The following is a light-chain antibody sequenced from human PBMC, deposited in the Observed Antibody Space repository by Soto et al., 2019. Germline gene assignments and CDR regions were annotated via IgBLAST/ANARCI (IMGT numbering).Light chain of an antibody. CDR2: DVS. CDR3: SAFTGTTYV. Sequence: QSVLTQPASVSGSPGQSITISCTGTSSDVVGNKYVSWYQHYPGKAPKLMICDVSNRPSGVSNRFSGSKSGNTASLTISGLQAEDEADYYCSAFTGTTYVFGTGTKVTVL. CDR1: SSDVVGNKY. V-gene: IGLV2-14*03. J-gene: IGLJ1*01.